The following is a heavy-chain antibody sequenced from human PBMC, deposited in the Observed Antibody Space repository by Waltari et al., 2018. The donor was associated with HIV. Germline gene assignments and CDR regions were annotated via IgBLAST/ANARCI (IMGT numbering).Heavy chain of an antibody. J-gene: IGHJ6*02. Sequence: EVQLVESGGGLVQPGGSLRLSCSASGLTFCSYAMHWVRQAPGKGLEYVSAISSNGGSTYYTDSVKGRFTISIDNSKNTLYLQMSSLRAVDTAVYYCVKSGGSYPHYYYGMDVWGQGTTVTVSS. CDR2: ISSNGGST. CDR1: GLTFCSYA. D-gene: IGHD1-26*01. V-gene: IGHV3-64D*06. CDR3: VKSGGSYPHYYYGMDV.